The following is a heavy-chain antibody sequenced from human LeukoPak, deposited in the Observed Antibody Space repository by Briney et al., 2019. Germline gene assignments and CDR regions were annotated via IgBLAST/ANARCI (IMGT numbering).Heavy chain of an antibody. V-gene: IGHV3-9*01. CDR1: GFTFDDYA. D-gene: IGHD6-19*01. Sequence: GGSLRLSCAASGFTFDDYAMHWVRHVPGKGLEWVSGISWNSGSIGYADSVKGRFTISRDNAKNSLYLQMNSLRPEDTALYYCAKAASGRWPDWGQGTLVTVSS. CDR2: ISWNSGSI. CDR3: AKAASGRWPD. J-gene: IGHJ4*02.